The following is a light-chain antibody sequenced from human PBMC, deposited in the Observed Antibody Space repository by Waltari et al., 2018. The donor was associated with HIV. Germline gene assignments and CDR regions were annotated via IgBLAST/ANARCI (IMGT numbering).Light chain of an antibody. CDR3: CSYAGSYTYV. J-gene: IGLJ1*01. V-gene: IGLV2-11*01. Sequence: QSALTQPRSVSGSPGQSVTISCTGTSSDVGGSNYVSWYQHHPGKAPKLMIYDVSKRPSGVPNRFSGSKSANTASLTISGLQADDEADYYCCSYAGSYTYVFGTGTKVTVL. CDR2: DVS. CDR1: SSDVGGSNY.